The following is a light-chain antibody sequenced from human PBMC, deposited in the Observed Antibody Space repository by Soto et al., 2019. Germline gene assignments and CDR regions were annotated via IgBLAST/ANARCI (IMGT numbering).Light chain of an antibody. CDR2: KAS. CDR1: QSISSW. CDR3: QQYNSYSRT. Sequence: DIQMTQSPSTLSASVRDRVTITCRASQSISSWLAWYQQKPGQAPKLLIYKASTLESGVPSRFSGSGSGTEFTLTFSSLQPDDFATYYCQQYNSYSRTFGQGTKVDIK. J-gene: IGKJ1*01. V-gene: IGKV1-5*03.